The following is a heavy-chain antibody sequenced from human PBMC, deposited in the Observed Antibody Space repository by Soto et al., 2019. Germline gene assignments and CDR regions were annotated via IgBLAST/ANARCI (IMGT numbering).Heavy chain of an antibody. V-gene: IGHV1-8*01. CDR1: GYTFTSYD. D-gene: IGHD1-26*01. Sequence: QVQLVQSGAEVKKPGASVKVSCKASGYTFTSYDINWVRQATGQGLEWMGWMNPNSGNTGYAQKFQGRVTMTRNTSISTAYMELISLRSEDTAVYYCARTFVATANRGYYYYGMDVWGQGTTVTVSS. CDR3: ARTFVATANRGYYYYGMDV. CDR2: MNPNSGNT. J-gene: IGHJ6*02.